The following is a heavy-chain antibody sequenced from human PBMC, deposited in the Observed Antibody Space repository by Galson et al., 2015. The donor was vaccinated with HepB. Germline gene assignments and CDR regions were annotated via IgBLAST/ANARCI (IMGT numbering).Heavy chain of an antibody. CDR1: GFTFSSYG. D-gene: IGHD3-22*01. J-gene: IGHJ4*02. CDR3: ARAPGDSSGYYGY. CDR2: IWYDGSNK. Sequence: SLRLSCAASGFTFSSYGMHWVRQAPGKGLEWVAVIWYDGSNKYYADSVKGRFTISRDNSKNTLYLQMNSLRAEDTAVYYCARAPGDSSGYYGYWGQGTLVTVSS. V-gene: IGHV3-33*08.